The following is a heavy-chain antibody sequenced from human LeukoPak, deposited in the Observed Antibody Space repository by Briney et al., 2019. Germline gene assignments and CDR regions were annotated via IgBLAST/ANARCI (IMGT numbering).Heavy chain of an antibody. Sequence: ASVKVSCKASGYTFTGYYMHWVRQAPGQGLEWMGWINPNSGGTNYAQKFQGRVTMTRNTSISTAYMELSSLRSEDTAVYYCARAFDSNWDYWGQGTLVTVSS. D-gene: IGHD4-11*01. CDR3: ARAFDSNWDY. CDR2: INPNSGGT. CDR1: GYTFTGYY. J-gene: IGHJ4*02. V-gene: IGHV1-2*02.